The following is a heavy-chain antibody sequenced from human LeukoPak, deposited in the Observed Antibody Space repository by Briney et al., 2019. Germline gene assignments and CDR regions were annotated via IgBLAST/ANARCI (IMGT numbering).Heavy chain of an antibody. CDR3: ARVMWELPPGVGEDY. D-gene: IGHD1-26*01. Sequence: ASVKVSCKASGYTFTGYYMHWVRQAPGQGLEWMGWINPNSGGTDYAQKFQGRVTMTRDTSISTAYMELSRLRSDDTAVYYCARVMWELPPGVGEDYWGQGTLVTVSS. CDR2: INPNSGGT. CDR1: GYTFTGYY. V-gene: IGHV1-2*02. J-gene: IGHJ4*02.